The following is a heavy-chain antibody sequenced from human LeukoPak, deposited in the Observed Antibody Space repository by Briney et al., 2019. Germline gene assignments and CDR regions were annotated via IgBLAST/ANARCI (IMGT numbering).Heavy chain of an antibody. CDR2: IRYDGSNK. V-gene: IGHV3-30*02. CDR1: GFTFSSYG. J-gene: IGHJ5*02. CDR3: AKVHELWSGELSADH. Sequence: PGGSLRLSCAASGFTFSSYGMHWVRQAPGKGLEWVAFIRYDGSNKYYADSVKGRFTISRDNSKNTLYLQMNSLRAEDTAVYYCAKVHELWSGELSADHWGQGTLVTVSS. D-gene: IGHD3-10*01.